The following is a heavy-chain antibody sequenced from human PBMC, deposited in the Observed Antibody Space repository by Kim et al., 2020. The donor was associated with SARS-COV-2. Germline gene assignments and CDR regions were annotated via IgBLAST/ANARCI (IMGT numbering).Heavy chain of an antibody. V-gene: IGHV3-30*18. D-gene: IGHD2-2*01. CDR2: ISYDGSNR. CDR3: AKDEARYQLRNYYYDFYGLDV. Sequence: GGSLRLSCAASGFNFNTYGMHWVRQAPGKGLEWVAVISYDGSNRCYGDSVKGRFTVSRDNSKNTLYLQMNSLRIEDTAVYFCAKDEARYQLRNYYYDFYGLDVWGPGTTVTASS. CDR1: GFNFNTYG. J-gene: IGHJ6*02.